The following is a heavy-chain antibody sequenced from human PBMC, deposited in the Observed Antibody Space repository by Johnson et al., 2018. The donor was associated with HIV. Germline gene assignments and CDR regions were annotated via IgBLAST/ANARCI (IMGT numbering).Heavy chain of an antibody. CDR3: AKDRGAARAFDAFDI. J-gene: IGHJ3*02. Sequence: VQLVESGGGLVQPGGSLRLSCAASGITVSSNYMSWVRQAPGKGLEWVSVIFSVGGAYYADSVKGRFIISRDNSKNMLYLHMNSLRPEDTAVYYCAKDRGAARAFDAFDIWGQGTMFTVSS. V-gene: IGHV3-66*02. D-gene: IGHD6-6*01. CDR1: GITVSSNY. CDR2: IFSVGGA.